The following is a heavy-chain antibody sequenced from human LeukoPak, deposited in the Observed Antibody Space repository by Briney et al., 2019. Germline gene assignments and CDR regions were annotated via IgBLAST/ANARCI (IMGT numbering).Heavy chain of an antibody. CDR3: ARADGYNFYH. V-gene: IGHV4-4*07. J-gene: IGHJ4*02. Sequence: SETLSLTSTVPGGSISSYYWSWIWEPAGEGLEWIGRIYTSGSTNYNPAHQSRVIMTDNTTNNQFFQKLSSGTAADTAVYYCARADGYNFYHWGQGTLVTVSS. D-gene: IGHD5-24*01. CDR1: GGSISSYY. CDR2: IYTSGST.